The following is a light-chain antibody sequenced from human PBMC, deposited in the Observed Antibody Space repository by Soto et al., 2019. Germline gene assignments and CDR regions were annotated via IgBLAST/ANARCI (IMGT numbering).Light chain of an antibody. V-gene: IGKV1-39*01. CDR2: AAS. J-gene: IGKJ2*01. CDR1: QSISVH. CDR3: QQSYITPYT. Sequence: DIQMTQSPSSLSASVGDTVTITCRASQSISVHLNWYQQKGGKVPKLLIYAASNLYSGVPSRFSCSGSETDFALTIRSLQPEDFATYYCQQSYITPYTFGQGTRLEIK.